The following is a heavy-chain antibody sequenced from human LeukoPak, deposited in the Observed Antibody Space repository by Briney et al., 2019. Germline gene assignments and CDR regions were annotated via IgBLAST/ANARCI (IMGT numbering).Heavy chain of an antibody. Sequence: PGGSLRLSCAASGFTFSSYTMSWVRQAPGKGLEWVSAISGSGGSTYYADSVKGRFTISRDNSKNTLYLQMNSLRAEDTAVYYCAKDPQHDYGDSYEDYWGQGTLVTVSS. CDR3: AKDPQHDYGDSYEDY. D-gene: IGHD4-17*01. CDR2: ISGSGGST. V-gene: IGHV3-23*01. J-gene: IGHJ4*02. CDR1: GFTFSSYT.